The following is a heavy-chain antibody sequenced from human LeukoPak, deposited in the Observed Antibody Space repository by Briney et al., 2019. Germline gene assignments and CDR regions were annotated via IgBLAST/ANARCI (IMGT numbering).Heavy chain of an antibody. D-gene: IGHD6-19*01. J-gene: IGHJ6*02. Sequence: PGRSLRLSCAASGFTFDDYAMRWVRQAPGKGLEWVSGISWNSGSIGYADSVKGRFTISRDNAKNSLYLQMNSLRAEDTALYYCAKDKGSGSQYYYYGMDVWGQGTTVTVSS. CDR1: GFTFDDYA. CDR3: AKDKGSGSQYYYYGMDV. V-gene: IGHV3-9*01. CDR2: ISWNSGSI.